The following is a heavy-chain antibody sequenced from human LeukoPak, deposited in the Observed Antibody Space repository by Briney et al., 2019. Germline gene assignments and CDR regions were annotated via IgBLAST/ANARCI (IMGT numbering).Heavy chain of an antibody. Sequence: GGSLRLSCAASGFTFDDYAMHWVRQAAGKGLEWVSGISWNSGSIGYADSVKGRFTISRDNAKNSLYLQMNSLRAEDTALYYCAKASKLNTYFDYWGQGTLVTVSS. CDR3: AKASKLNTYFDY. J-gene: IGHJ4*02. CDR2: ISWNSGSI. D-gene: IGHD1-7*01. CDR1: GFTFDDYA. V-gene: IGHV3-9*01.